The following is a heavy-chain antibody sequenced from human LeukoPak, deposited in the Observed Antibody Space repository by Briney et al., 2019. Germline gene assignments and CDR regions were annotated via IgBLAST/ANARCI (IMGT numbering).Heavy chain of an antibody. CDR3: AREGEAQRSFDY. Sequence: GGSLRLSCAASGFSFSDYEMNWVRQAPGKGLEWLSHIDISGNTIHYADSVEGRFTISRDNAKNTLYLQMNSLRAEDTAVYYCAREGEAQRSFDYWGQGTLVTVSS. V-gene: IGHV3-48*03. CDR2: IDISGNTI. J-gene: IGHJ4*02. D-gene: IGHD1-26*01. CDR1: GFSFSDYE.